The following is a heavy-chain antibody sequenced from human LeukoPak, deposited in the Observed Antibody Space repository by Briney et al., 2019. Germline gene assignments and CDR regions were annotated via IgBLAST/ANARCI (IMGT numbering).Heavy chain of an antibody. CDR2: IKQDGSQK. CDR3: ARDIPKWEPFDY. D-gene: IGHD1-26*01. CDR1: GFTFSIYW. V-gene: IGHV3-7*01. Sequence: GGSLTLSCAASGFTFSIYWMNWIRQAPGKGLEWVASIKQDGSQKDYVDSVKGRFTISRDNARNALFLHMNSLRANDSAVYYSARDIPKWEPFDYWGQGTLVTVSS. J-gene: IGHJ4*02.